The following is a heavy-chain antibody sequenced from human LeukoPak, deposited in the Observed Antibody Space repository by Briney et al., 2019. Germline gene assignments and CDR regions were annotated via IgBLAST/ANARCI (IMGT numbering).Heavy chain of an antibody. J-gene: IGHJ4*02. V-gene: IGHV3-30*02. CDR3: AKLYSSNFYGHYYFDY. Sequence: PGGSLRLSCAASGFTFSSYGMHWVRQAPGKGLEWVAFIRYDGSNKYYADSVKGRFTISRDNSKNTLYLQMNSLRAEDTAVYYCAKLYSSNFYGHYYFDYWGQGTLVTVSS. CDR2: IRYDGSNK. D-gene: IGHD2-2*01. CDR1: GFTFSSYG.